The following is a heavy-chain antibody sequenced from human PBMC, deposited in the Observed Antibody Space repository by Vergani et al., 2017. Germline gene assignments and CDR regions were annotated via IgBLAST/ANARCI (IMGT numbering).Heavy chain of an antibody. Sequence: QVQLVESEGGVVQPGRSLTLSCVASVYTFSRHGMHWVRQAPGKGLEWVAVIWYDGSNKYYGDSVKGRFTISRDNSKNTLYLQMNSLGVEDTAVYYCARWGNEKRLDSWGQGSLVTVFS. V-gene: IGHV3-33*01. CDR2: IWYDGSNK. CDR1: VYTFSRHG. CDR3: ARWGNEKRLDS. J-gene: IGHJ5*01. D-gene: IGHD4-23*01.